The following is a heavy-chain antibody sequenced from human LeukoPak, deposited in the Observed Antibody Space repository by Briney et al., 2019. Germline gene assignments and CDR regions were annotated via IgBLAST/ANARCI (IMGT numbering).Heavy chain of an antibody. D-gene: IGHD1-14*01. J-gene: IGHJ4*02. CDR2: ISSSSSYI. V-gene: IGHV3-21*01. Sequence: PGGSLRLSCAASGFTFSTYTMTWVGQAPGKGLEWVSSISSSSSYIYYADSVKGRFTISRDNAKNSLYLQMNSLRAEDTAVYYCASPYNRFDYWGQGTLVTVSS. CDR3: ASPYNRFDY. CDR1: GFTFSTYT.